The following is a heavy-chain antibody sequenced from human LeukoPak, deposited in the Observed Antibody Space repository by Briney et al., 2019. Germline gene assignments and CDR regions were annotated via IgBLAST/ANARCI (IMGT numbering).Heavy chain of an antibody. V-gene: IGHV4-39*02. CDR2: IYYSGST. Sequence: PSETLSLTCTVSGGSISGSSYYWGWIRQPPGKGLEWIGSIYYSGSTYYNPSLKSRVTISVDTSKNQFSLKLSSVTAADTAVYYCARDQAVISHWFDPWGQGTLVTVSS. CDR3: ARDQAVISHWFDP. D-gene: IGHD2/OR15-2a*01. J-gene: IGHJ5*02. CDR1: GGSISGSSYY.